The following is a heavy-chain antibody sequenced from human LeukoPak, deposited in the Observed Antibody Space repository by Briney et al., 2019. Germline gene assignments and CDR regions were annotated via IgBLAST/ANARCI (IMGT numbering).Heavy chain of an antibody. J-gene: IGHJ4*02. CDR1: GYSFTHYW. CDR2: IYPGDSAT. D-gene: IGHD6-19*01. CDR3: ARQDGSAWYYFDY. V-gene: IGHV5-51*01. Sequence: GESLKISWKGSGYSFTHYWIGWVRQMPGKGLEWMGIIYPGDSATRYRPSFQGQVTISADKSIRTAYLPWNSLKASDTAIYYCARQDGSAWYYFDYWGQGTLVTVSS.